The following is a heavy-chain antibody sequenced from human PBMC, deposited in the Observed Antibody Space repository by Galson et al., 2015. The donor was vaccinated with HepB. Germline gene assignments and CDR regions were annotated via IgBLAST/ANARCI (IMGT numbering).Heavy chain of an antibody. CDR1: GGTFSSYA. V-gene: IGHV1-69*13. Sequence: SVKVSCKASGGTFSSYAISWVRQAPGQGLEWMGGIIPIFGTANYAQKFQGRVTITADESTSTAHMELSSLRSEDTAVYYCARDYSNYRVGYYYYYMDVWGKGTTVTVSS. CDR2: IIPIFGTA. J-gene: IGHJ6*03. CDR3: ARDYSNYRVGYYYYYMDV. D-gene: IGHD4-11*01.